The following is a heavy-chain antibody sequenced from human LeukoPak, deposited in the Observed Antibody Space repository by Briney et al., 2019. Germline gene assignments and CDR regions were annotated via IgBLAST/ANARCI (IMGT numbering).Heavy chain of an antibody. CDR2: INSDGSST. Sequence: PGGSLRLSCTASGFTFSSYWMHWVRQAPGKGLVWVSRINSDGSSTSYADSVKGRFTISRDNAKNTLYLQMNSLRAEDTAVYYCARLLDYGDYIDYWGQGTLVTVSS. J-gene: IGHJ4*02. CDR3: ARLLDYGDYIDY. D-gene: IGHD4-17*01. V-gene: IGHV3-74*01. CDR1: GFTFSSYW.